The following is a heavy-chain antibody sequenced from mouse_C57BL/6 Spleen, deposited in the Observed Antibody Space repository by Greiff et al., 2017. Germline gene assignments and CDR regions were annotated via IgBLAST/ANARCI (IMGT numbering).Heavy chain of an antibody. D-gene: IGHD4-1*02. CDR2: IYPGSGST. J-gene: IGHJ3*01. Sequence: QVQLQQPGAELVKPGASVKMSCKASGYTFTSYWITWVKQRPGQGLEWIGDIYPGSGSTNYNEKFKSKATLTVDTSSSTAYMQLSSLTAEDSAVYYGARSQLGERDAYWGQGTLVTVSA. CDR3: ARSQLGERDAY. V-gene: IGHV1-55*01. CDR1: GYTFTSYW.